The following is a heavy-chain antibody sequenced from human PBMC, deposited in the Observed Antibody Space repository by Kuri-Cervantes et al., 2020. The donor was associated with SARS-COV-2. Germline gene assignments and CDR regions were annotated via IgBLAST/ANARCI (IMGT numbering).Heavy chain of an antibody. J-gene: IGHJ4*02. CDR1: GYSFTSYW. CDR2: IYPGDSDT. Sequence: KVSCKGSGYSFTSYWIGWVRQMPGKGLEWMGIIYPGDSDTRYSPPFQGQVTISADKSISTAYLQWSSLKASDTAMYYCARQASIVGATTGFDYWGQGTLVTVSS. V-gene: IGHV5-51*01. CDR3: ARQASIVGATTGFDY. D-gene: IGHD1-26*01.